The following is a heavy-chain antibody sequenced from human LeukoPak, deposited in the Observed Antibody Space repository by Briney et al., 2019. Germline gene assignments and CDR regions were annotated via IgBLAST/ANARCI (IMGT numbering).Heavy chain of an antibody. CDR2: IYYSGST. V-gene: IGHV4-59*01. J-gene: IGHJ5*02. CDR1: GGSISSYY. D-gene: IGHD2-2*01. Sequence: PSETLSLTRTVSGGSISSYYWSWIRQPPGKGLEWIGYIYYSGSTNYNPSLKSRVTISVDTSKNQFSLKLSSVTAADTAVYYCARGYCSSTSCVYDPWGQGTLVTVSS. CDR3: ARGYCSSTSCVYDP.